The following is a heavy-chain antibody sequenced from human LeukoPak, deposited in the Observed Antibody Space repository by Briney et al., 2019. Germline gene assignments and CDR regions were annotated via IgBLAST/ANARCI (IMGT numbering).Heavy chain of an antibody. CDR3: ATNGLYYYYYYMDV. CDR2: IRYDGSNK. CDR1: GFTFSSYG. D-gene: IGHD1/OR15-1a*01. J-gene: IGHJ6*03. V-gene: IGHV3-30*02. Sequence: GGSLRLSCAASGFTFSSYGMHWVRQAPGKGLEWVAFIRYDGSNKYYADSVKGRFTISRENSKNTLYLQMNSLRAEDTAVYYCATNGLYYYYYYMDVWGKGTTVTISS.